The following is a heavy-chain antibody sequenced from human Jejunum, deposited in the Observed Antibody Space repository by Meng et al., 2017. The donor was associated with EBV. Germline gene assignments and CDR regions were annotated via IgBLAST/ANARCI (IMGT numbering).Heavy chain of an antibody. CDR2: ISSGSSFI. Sequence: EVQRVESGGGLVKPGGSLRLSCAASGFTFSSYSMNWVRQAPGKGLEWVSYISSGSSFIYYADSVKGRFTISRDDAKNSLFLQLNSLRAEDTAVYYCVRDLSFNVHWGQGTLVTVSS. CDR3: VRDLSFNVH. CDR1: GFTFSSYS. V-gene: IGHV3-21*02. D-gene: IGHD3-16*02. J-gene: IGHJ4*02.